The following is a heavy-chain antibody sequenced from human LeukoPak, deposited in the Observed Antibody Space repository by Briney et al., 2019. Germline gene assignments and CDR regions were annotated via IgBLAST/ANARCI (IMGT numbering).Heavy chain of an antibody. CDR3: ARGRTTNLWFGELFRNWYFDL. CDR1: GDPISSYY. Sequence: SETLSLTCTVSGDPISSYYWSWIRQPPGRGLEWIGYIYYSGSTNYNPSLKSRVTISVDTSKNQFSLKMSSVTAADTAVYYCARGRTTNLWFGELFRNWYFDLWGRGTLVTVSS. D-gene: IGHD3-10*01. J-gene: IGHJ2*01. V-gene: IGHV4-59*01. CDR2: IYYSGST.